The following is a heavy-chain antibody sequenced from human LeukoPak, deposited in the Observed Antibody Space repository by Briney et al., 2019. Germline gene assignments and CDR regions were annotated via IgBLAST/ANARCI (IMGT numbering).Heavy chain of an antibody. J-gene: IGHJ4*02. CDR2: IIPIFGTA. CDR1: GLTFSSYW. Sequence: PGGSLRLSCAASGLTFSSYWMSWVRQAPGQGLEWMGGIIPIFGTANYAQKFQGRVTITADESTSTAYMELSSLRSEDTAVYYCARGRDYGGNDYWGQRTLVTVSS. CDR3: ARGRDYGGNDY. V-gene: IGHV1-69*01. D-gene: IGHD4-23*01.